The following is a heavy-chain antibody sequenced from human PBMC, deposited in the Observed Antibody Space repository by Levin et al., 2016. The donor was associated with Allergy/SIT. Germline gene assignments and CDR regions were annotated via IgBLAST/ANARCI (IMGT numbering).Heavy chain of an antibody. J-gene: IGHJ5*02. CDR2: ISAYNGNT. CDR1: GYTFTSYG. CDR3: ARDRYYSSSWRNWFDP. D-gene: IGHD6-13*01. V-gene: IGHV1-18*01. Sequence: ASVKVSCKASGYTFTSYGISWVRQAPGQGLEWMGWISAYNGNTNYAQKLQGRVTMTTDTSTSTAYMELRSLRSDDTAVYYCARDRYYSSSWRNWFDPWGQGTLVTVSS.